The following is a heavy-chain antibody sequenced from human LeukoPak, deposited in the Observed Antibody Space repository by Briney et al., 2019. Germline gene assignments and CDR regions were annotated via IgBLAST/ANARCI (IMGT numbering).Heavy chain of an antibody. CDR1: GDSISSYY. J-gene: IGHJ4*02. D-gene: IGHD4-11*01. V-gene: IGHV4-59*01. CDR3: ARQAAQFPYYFDY. CDR2: VYNSGST. Sequence: SETLSLTCTVSGDSISSYYWSWIRQPPGQGLEWIGYVYNSGSTNNNPSLKSRVTISVDTSKNQFSLKLSSVTAADTAVYYCARQAAQFPYYFDYWGQGTLLTVSS.